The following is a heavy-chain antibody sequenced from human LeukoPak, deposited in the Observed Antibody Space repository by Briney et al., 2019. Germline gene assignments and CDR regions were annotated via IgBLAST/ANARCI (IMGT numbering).Heavy chain of an antibody. J-gene: IGHJ4*02. D-gene: IGHD6-19*01. CDR2: ISSSSSYI. CDR3: ARDPWGMLVVEVAGFDY. V-gene: IGHV3-21*01. Sequence: PGGSLRLPCAASGLTFSTYSMNWVRQAPGKGLEWVSSISSSSSYIYYADSVKGRFTISRDNAKNSLYLQMNSLRGEDTAVYYCARDPWGMLVVEVAGFDYWGQGTLVTVSS. CDR1: GLTFSTYS.